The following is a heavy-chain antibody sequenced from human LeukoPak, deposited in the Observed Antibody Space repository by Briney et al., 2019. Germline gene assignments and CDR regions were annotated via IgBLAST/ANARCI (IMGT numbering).Heavy chain of an antibody. J-gene: IGHJ4*02. Sequence: GGSLRLSCAASGFTFSSYAMSWVRQAPGKGLEWVSAISGSGGSAYYADSVKGRFTISRDNSKNTLYLQMNSLRAEDTAVYYCAKDIAGMGATSDYWGQGTLVTVSS. CDR1: GFTFSSYA. CDR3: AKDIAGMGATSDY. V-gene: IGHV3-23*01. CDR2: ISGSGGSA. D-gene: IGHD1-26*01.